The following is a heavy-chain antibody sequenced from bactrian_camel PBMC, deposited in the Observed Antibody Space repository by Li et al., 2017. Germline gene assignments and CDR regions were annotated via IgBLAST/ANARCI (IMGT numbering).Heavy chain of an antibody. CDR2: IDTDGRT. J-gene: IGHJ4*01. D-gene: IGHD3*01. CDR3: ATRAVSWVEKPLRADEYRY. Sequence: PLVESGGGSVQAGGSLRLSCALTGDHTCSYRITWYRQIPGKDSEFLADIDTDGRTSYADSVKGRFAISQDIAKNTLYLQMNSLKPEDTAMYYCATRAVSWVEKPLRADEYRYWGQGTQVTVS. V-gene: IGHV3S55*01. CDR1: GDHTCSYR.